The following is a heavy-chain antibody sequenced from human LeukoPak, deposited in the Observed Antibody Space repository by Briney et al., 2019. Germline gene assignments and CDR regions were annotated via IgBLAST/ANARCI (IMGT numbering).Heavy chain of an antibody. CDR2: ISSSSTI. CDR1: GFTFSSYS. J-gene: IGHJ4*02. Sequence: GGYLRLSCAASGFTFSSYSMNWVRQAPGKGLEWVSYISSSSTIYYADSVKGRFTISRDNAKNSLYLQMNSLRAEDTAVYYCARGRGYYDSSGYYYFDYWGQGTLVTVSS. V-gene: IGHV3-48*01. CDR3: ARGRGYYDSSGYYYFDY. D-gene: IGHD3-22*01.